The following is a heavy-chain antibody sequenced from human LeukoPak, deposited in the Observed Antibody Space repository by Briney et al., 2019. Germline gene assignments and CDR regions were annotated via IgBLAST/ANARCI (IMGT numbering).Heavy chain of an antibody. CDR1: GFIFSSYA. CDR2: LSDGGDTT. D-gene: IGHD2-2*02. CDR3: AKARSDSSASCYNY. J-gene: IGHJ4*02. V-gene: IGHV3-23*01. Sequence: GGSLRLSCSASGFIFSSYAMSWVRQAPGKGLEWVSTLSDGGDTTYYADSLKGRFTLSRDNSNKTLYLQMNSLRAEDTAIYYCAKARSDSSASCYNYWGQGTLVTVSS.